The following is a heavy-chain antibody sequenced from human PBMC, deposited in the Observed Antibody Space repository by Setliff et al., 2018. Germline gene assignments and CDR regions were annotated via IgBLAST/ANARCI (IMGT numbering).Heavy chain of an antibody. CDR2: MYYSGKT. V-gene: IGHV4-39*01. Sequence: PSETLSLTCTVSGGSISTSSYWGWIRQPPGKGLEWIGTMYYSGKTFYMPSLQSRVTISADTSTNQLSLKLSSVTAADTAVYYCSRGPSKVQFDTWGRGIPVTVSS. J-gene: IGHJ5*02. CDR1: GGSISTSSY. D-gene: IGHD4-4*01. CDR3: SRGPSKVQFDT.